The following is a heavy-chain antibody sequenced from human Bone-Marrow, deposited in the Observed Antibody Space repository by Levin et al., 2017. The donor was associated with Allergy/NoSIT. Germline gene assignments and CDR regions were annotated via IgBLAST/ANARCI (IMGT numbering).Heavy chain of an antibody. CDR3: ARPRSDRHCRSNSCQPGWFDL. V-gene: IGHV3-73*01. CDR1: GFTFSGSA. D-gene: IGHD2-2*01. CDR2: IRSKTNNYAT. J-gene: IGHJ5*02. Sequence: KVSCAASGFTFSGSAMHWVRQASGKGLEWVGHIRSKTNNYATAYTASVTGRFTISRDDSKNTAYLQMNSLKTEDTAVYYCARPRSDRHCRSNSCQPGWFDLWGPGTLVTVSS.